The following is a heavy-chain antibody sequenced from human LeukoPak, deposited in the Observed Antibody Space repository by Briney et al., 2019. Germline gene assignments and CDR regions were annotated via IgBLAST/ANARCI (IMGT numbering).Heavy chain of an antibody. J-gene: IGHJ4*02. CDR2: IYYSGST. D-gene: IGHD3-9*01. CDR3: ARVLKGTNDFDY. CDR1: GGSINSYY. Sequence: PSETLSLTCTVSGGSINSYYWSWIRQPPGKGLEWIGYIYYSGSTNYNPSLKSRVTMSVDTSKNQFSLKLSSMTAADTAVYYCARVLKGTNDFDYWGQGALVTVSS. V-gene: IGHV4-59*01.